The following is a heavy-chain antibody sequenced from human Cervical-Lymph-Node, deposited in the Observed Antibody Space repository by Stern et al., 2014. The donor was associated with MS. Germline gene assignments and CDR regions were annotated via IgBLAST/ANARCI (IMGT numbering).Heavy chain of an antibody. CDR3: TRYTYAFDY. CDR2: INVYNGNT. V-gene: IGHV1-18*01. D-gene: IGHD3-16*01. CDR1: GYTFTTYG. Sequence: QVQLVQSGGEVKKPGASVKVSCKDSGYTFTTYGIYWVRQAPGQGLEWMGWINVYNGNTRYAQKFQGRVTLTTEISTSTAYMELRSLRSDDTAMYYCTRYTYAFDYWGQGTLVTVSS. J-gene: IGHJ4*02.